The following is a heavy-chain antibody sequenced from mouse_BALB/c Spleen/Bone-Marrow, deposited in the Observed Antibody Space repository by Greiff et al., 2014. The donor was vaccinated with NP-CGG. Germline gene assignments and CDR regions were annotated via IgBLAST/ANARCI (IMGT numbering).Heavy chain of an antibody. J-gene: IGHJ2*01. CDR2: IDPANVNT. CDR1: GFNIKDTY. D-gene: IGHD1-1*01. V-gene: IGHV14-3*02. CDR3: ASYVYGYYFDY. Sequence: EVQLQQSGAELVKPGASVKLSCTASGFNIKDTYMHWVKQRPEQGLEWIGRIDPANVNTKYDPKFQGKATITADTSSNTVYLQLSSLTSEDTAVYYCASYVYGYYFDYWGQGTTLTVSS.